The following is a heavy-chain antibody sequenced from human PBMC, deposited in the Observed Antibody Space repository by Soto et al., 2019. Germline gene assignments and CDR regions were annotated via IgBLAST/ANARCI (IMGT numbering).Heavy chain of an antibody. J-gene: IGHJ6*02. V-gene: IGHV4-4*02. Sequence: QVQLQELGPGLVKPSGTLSLTCAVSGVSISSRSYFSWVRQPPGKGLEWIGEISHSGSTYYNPSLKSRITISIDKSKNQLSLKLASMTAADAAVYYCARPPWGVYGLDVWGQGTTVTVS. D-gene: IGHD3-16*01. CDR3: ARPPWGVYGLDV. CDR1: GVSISSRSY. CDR2: ISHSGST.